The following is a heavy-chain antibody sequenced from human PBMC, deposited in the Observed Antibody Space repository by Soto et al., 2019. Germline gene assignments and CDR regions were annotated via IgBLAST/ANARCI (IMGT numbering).Heavy chain of an antibody. D-gene: IGHD3-3*01. Sequence: SETLSLTCTVSGGSISSSSYYWGWIRQPPGKGLEWIGSIYYSGSTYYNPSLKSRVTISVDTSKNQFSLKLSSVTAADTAVYYCATPTLFFWSGYYPVNYYYYGMDVWGQGTTVTVSS. CDR2: IYYSGST. V-gene: IGHV4-39*01. CDR3: ATPTLFFWSGYYPVNYYYYGMDV. J-gene: IGHJ6*02. CDR1: GGSISSSSYY.